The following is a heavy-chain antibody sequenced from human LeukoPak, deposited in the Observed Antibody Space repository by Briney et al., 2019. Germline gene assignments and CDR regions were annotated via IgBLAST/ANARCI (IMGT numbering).Heavy chain of an antibody. V-gene: IGHV3-74*01. CDR2: INSDGSST. D-gene: IGHD3-10*01. CDR1: GFTFSSYW. Sequence: PGGSLRLSCAASGFTFSSYWMHWVRQAPGKGPVWVSRINSDGSSTNYADSAKGRFTISRDNAKNTLHLQMNSLRAEDTAVYYCARGARGSGTASDYWGQGTLVTVSS. J-gene: IGHJ4*02. CDR3: ARGARGSGTASDY.